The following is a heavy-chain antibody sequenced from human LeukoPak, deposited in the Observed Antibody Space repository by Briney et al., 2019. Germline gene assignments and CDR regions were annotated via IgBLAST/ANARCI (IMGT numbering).Heavy chain of an antibody. D-gene: IGHD3-16*01. CDR1: GGSFSGYY. CDR3: ARWGGNRATDY. V-gene: IGHV4-34*01. CDR2: INPSGST. J-gene: IGHJ4*02. Sequence: SETLSLTSAVYGGSFSGYYWSWIRQPPGKGLEWIGEINPSGSTNYNPSLKSRVTISVDTSKNQFSLKLSSVTAADTAVYYCARWGGNRATDYWGRGTLVTVSS.